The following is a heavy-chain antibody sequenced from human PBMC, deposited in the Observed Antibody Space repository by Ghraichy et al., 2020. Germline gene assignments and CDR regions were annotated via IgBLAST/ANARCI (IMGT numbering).Heavy chain of an antibody. D-gene: IGHD2-21*02. Sequence: GGSLRLSCAASGFTFDDYAIHWVRQVPGKGLEWVSGISWNGDNKVYADSVKGRFTISRDNTNNSVYLQVNSLRLEDTAFYYCTKGSPYCGGDCYFDYWGQGTLVTVSS. V-gene: IGHV3-9*01. J-gene: IGHJ4*01. CDR3: TKGSPYCGGDCYFDY. CDR1: GFTFDDYA. CDR2: ISWNGDNK.